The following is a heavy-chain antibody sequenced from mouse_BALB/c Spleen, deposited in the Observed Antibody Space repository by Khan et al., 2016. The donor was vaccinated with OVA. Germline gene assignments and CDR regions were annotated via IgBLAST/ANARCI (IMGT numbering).Heavy chain of an antibody. Sequence: EVQLKQSGPELVKPGASVKMSCKASGYTFISYVIHWVKQKPGQGLEWIGYINPYNDGTKYNEKFKGKATLTSDKSSSTAYMELSSLTSEDSAVYYCARRLIYYGYDAGFAYWGQGTLVTVSA. V-gene: IGHV1S136*01. CDR3: ARRLIYYGYDAGFAY. CDR1: GYTFISYV. D-gene: IGHD2-2*01. CDR2: INPYNDGT. J-gene: IGHJ3*01.